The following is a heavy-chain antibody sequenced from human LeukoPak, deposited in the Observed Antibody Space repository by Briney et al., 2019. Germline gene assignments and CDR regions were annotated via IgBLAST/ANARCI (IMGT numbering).Heavy chain of an antibody. J-gene: IGHJ3*02. CDR2: IGSDGSYI. V-gene: IGHV3-21*01. CDR3: ARKMKTGDRVGSFDI. D-gene: IGHD1-1*01. CDR1: GFSFSRHN. Sequence: GGSLRLSCAASGFSFSRHNMNWVRQAPMKGLELVSSIGSDGSYIYYADSVQGRFTISRDNAKNSLYLQMNSLTAEDTAVYYCARKMKTGDRVGSFDIWGQGTMVTVSS.